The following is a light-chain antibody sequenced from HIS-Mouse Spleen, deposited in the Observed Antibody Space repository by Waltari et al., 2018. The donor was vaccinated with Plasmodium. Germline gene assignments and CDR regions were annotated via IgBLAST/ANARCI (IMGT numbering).Light chain of an antibody. CDR1: QDISNY. CDR3: QQYDKRPYT. J-gene: IGKJ2*01. CDR2: DAS. Sequence: DIQMTQSPFSLSASVGDRVTITCQASQDISNYLNWYQQKPGKAPKLLIYDASNLETAVASRFSGGGSETDFTFTISSLQPEDIATYYCQQYDKRPYTFGQGTKLEIK. V-gene: IGKV1-33*01.